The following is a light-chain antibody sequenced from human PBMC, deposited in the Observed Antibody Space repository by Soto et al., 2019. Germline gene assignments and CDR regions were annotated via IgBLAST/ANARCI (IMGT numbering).Light chain of an antibody. CDR1: NSDIGGYNY. V-gene: IGLV2-14*01. J-gene: IGLJ3*02. CDR2: EVS. CDR3: TSFTSSGPLGV. Sequence: QSALTQPASVSGSPGQSITISCTGTNSDIGGYNYVSWYQQHAGKAPKLMISEVSNRPSGVSNRFSGSKSGNTASLTISGLRDEDEADYFCTSFTSSGPLGVFGGGTKLTVL.